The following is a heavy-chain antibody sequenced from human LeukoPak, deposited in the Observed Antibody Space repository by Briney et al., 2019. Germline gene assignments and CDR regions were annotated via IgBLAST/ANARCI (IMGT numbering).Heavy chain of an antibody. Sequence: SETLSLTCTVSGYSIGSDYYWGWIRQPPGKGLEWVGSIYHSGSTYYNPSLQSQATISMNTSKNQFFLRLSSVTAADTAVYFCARVGGSDAFDFWGQGTRVTVSS. CDR2: IYHSGST. J-gene: IGHJ3*01. CDR1: GYSIGSDYY. D-gene: IGHD3-16*01. V-gene: IGHV4-38-2*02. CDR3: ARVGGSDAFDF.